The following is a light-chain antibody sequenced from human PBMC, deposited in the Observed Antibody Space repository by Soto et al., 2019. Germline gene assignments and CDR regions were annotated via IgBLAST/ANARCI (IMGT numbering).Light chain of an antibody. CDR3: QQLKSYPLS. J-gene: IGKJ4*01. Sequence: DIQLTQSPSFLSASVGDRVTITCRTSQDISSYLAWYQQKPGKAPQLLISAASTLQSGVPSRFSGSGSGTEFTLTISSLQPEDFATYYSQQLKSYPLSFGGVTKVEI. CDR1: QDISSY. CDR2: AAS. V-gene: IGKV1-9*01.